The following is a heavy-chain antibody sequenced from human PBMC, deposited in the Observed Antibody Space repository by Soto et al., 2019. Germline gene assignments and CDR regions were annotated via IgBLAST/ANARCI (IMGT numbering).Heavy chain of an antibody. CDR1: GFSLTTSGVG. V-gene: IGHV2-5*01. Sequence: SGPTLVNPTQTLTLTCTFSGFSLTTSGVGVGWIRQPPGKALEWLALIYWSDDKRYSPSLKSRLTITKDSSKNQVVLTMTNMDPVDTATYYCAHRLGIAAAGTPECFQHWGQGTLVTVSS. CDR3: AHRLGIAAAGTPECFQH. J-gene: IGHJ1*01. CDR2: IYWSDDK. D-gene: IGHD6-13*01.